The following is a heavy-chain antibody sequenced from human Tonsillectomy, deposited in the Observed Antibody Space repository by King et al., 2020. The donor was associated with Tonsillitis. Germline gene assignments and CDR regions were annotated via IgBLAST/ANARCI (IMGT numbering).Heavy chain of an antibody. CDR3: ARRVILAAASGFDG. Sequence: VQLVESGAEVKTPGASVKVSCKASGYTFTGYYIHWVRQAPGQGLEWMGWINPDSGGTSIAQKFQGRVTMTRDTSINKVYMDLSRLTSDDTAIYYCARRVILAAASGFDGGGEGSLVTVS. CDR2: INPDSGGT. J-gene: IGHJ4*02. D-gene: IGHD2-15*01. V-gene: IGHV1-2*02. CDR1: GYTFTGYY.